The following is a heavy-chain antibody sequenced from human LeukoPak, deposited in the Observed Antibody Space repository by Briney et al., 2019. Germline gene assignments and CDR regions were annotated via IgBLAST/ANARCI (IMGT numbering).Heavy chain of an antibody. CDR1: GFTFSSYA. Sequence: GRSLRLSCAASGFTFSSYAMHWVRQAPGKGLEWVAVISYDGSNKYYADSVKGRFTISRDNSKNTLYLQMNSLRAEDTAVYYCAREWCNWNDVGAPNWFDPWGQGTLVTVSS. CDR3: AREWCNWNDVGAPNWFDP. V-gene: IGHV3-30*04. CDR2: ISYDGSNK. D-gene: IGHD1-1*01. J-gene: IGHJ5*02.